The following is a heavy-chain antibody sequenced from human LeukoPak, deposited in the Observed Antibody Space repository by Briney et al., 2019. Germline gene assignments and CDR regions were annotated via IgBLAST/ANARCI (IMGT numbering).Heavy chain of an antibody. CDR2: TYHRGTT. D-gene: IGHD6-19*01. J-gene: IGHJ4*02. Sequence: SETLSLTCTVSGDSISSNKWWHWARQPPGKGREWIGETYHRGTTNYNPSLKSRVTISVDKSKNPFSLNLRSVTAAATAVYYCASDSGWRSDSWGQGTLVTVSS. CDR3: ASDSGWRSDS. CDR1: GDSISSNKW. V-gene: IGHV4-4*02.